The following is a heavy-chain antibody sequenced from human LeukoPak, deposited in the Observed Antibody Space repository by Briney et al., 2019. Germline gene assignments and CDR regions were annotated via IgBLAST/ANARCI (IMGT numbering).Heavy chain of an antibody. Sequence: GGSLRLSCAASGFTFSSYSMNWVRQAPGKGLEWVSSISSSSSYIYYADSVKGRFTISRDNAKNSLYLQMNSLRAEDTAVYYCARGVPAGDYYYYYMDVWGKGTTVTVSS. CDR1: GFTFSSYS. CDR2: ISSSSSYI. J-gene: IGHJ6*03. D-gene: IGHD2-2*01. CDR3: ARGVPAGDYYYYYMDV. V-gene: IGHV3-21*01.